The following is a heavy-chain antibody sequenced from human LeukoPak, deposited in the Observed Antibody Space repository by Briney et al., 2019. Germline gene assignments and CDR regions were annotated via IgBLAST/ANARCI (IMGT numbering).Heavy chain of an antibody. CDR2: IKSDGNIT. J-gene: IGHJ4*02. D-gene: IGHD3-3*01. CDR1: GFTFSNYW. Sequence: PGGSLRLSCAASGFTFSNYWMYWARQAPGKGLVWVSQIKSDGNITNYADSVKGRFTISRDNAKNTLFLQMNSLRAEDTAVYYCGRSGDFWSGSGVAYWGQGTLVTVSS. CDR3: GRSGDFWSGSGVAY. V-gene: IGHV3-74*01.